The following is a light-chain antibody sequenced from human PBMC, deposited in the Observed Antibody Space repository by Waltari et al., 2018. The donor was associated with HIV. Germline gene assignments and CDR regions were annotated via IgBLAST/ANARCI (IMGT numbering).Light chain of an antibody. CDR3: QSYDSSLSAWV. CDR2: GNT. J-gene: IGLJ3*02. CDR1: SANIRAAHH. V-gene: IGLV1-40*01. Sequence: QSVLTHPPSLSRAPGQTATIPPTGTSANIRAAHHAHCYQQLPGTATKLLIYGNTIRPSGVPDRCSGSKSGTSASLAITGLQADDEADYYCQSYDSSLSAWVFGGGTKLTVL.